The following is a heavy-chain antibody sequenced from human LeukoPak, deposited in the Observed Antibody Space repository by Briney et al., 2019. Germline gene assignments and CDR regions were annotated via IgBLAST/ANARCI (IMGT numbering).Heavy chain of an antibody. CDR1: GFTFDDYA. V-gene: IGHV3-9*01. Sequence: GRSLRLSCAASGFTFDDYAMHWVRQAPGKGLEWVSGISWNSGSIGYADSVKGRFTISRDNAKNSLYLQMNSLRAEDTAVYYCARYPGSRPGDIWGQGTMVTVSS. D-gene: IGHD2-2*02. J-gene: IGHJ3*02. CDR3: ARYPGSRPGDI. CDR2: ISWNSGSI.